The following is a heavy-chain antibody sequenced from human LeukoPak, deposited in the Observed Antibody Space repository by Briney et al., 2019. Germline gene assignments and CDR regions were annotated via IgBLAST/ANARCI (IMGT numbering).Heavy chain of an antibody. CDR2: INHSGST. CDR1: GGSFSGYY. CDR3: ARGRPPDYYGSGSYYNR. J-gene: IGHJ5*02. Sequence: SETLSLTCAVYGGSFSGYYWSWIRQPPGKGVEWIGEINHSGSTNYNPSLKSRVTISVVTSKNQFSLKLSAVAAADSAVYYCARGRPPDYYGSGSYYNRWGRGTLVTVSS. V-gene: IGHV4-34*01. D-gene: IGHD3-10*01.